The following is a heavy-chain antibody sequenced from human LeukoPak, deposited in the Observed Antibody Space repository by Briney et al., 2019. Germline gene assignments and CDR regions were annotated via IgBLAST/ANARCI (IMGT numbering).Heavy chain of an antibody. J-gene: IGHJ5*02. D-gene: IGHD3-10*01. Sequence: SETLSLTCAVSGGXISSSNWWSWVRQPPGKGLEWIGEIYHSGSTNYNPSLKSRVTISVDKSKNQFSLELSSVTAADTAVYYCARDGTGSGSYYNWFDPWGQGTLVTVSS. V-gene: IGHV4-4*02. CDR1: GGXISSSNW. CDR3: ARDGTGSGSYYNWFDP. CDR2: IYHSGST.